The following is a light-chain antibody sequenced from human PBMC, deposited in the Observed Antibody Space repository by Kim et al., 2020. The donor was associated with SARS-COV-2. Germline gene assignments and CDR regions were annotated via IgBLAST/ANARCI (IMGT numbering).Light chain of an antibody. J-gene: IGLJ2*01. CDR2: QDS. CDR1: KLGDKY. Sequence: VSPGQTASITCSGDKLGDKYACWYQQKPGQSPVLVIYQDSKRPSGIPERFSCSNSGNTATLTISGTQAMDEADYYCQAWDSSTVVFGGGTQLTVL. V-gene: IGLV3-1*01. CDR3: QAWDSSTVV.